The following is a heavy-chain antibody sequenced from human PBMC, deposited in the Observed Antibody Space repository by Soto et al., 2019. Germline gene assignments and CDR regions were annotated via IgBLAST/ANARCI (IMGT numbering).Heavy chain of an antibody. D-gene: IGHD1-7*01. V-gene: IGHV3-30*18. CDR1: GFTFSSYG. CDR3: AKYQVTGTTNYFDY. J-gene: IGHJ4*02. CDR2: ISYDGSNK. Sequence: QVQLVESGGGVVQPGRSLRLSCAASGFTFSSYGMHWVRQAPDKGLEWGAVISYDGSNKYYADSVKGRFTLSRDNSKNTLYLQINSLSAEDTAVYYCAKYQVTGTTNYFDYWGQGTLVTVSS.